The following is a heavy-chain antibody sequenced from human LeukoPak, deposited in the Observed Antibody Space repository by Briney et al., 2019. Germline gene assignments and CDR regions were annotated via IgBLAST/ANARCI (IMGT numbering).Heavy chain of an antibody. CDR3: ARGRDIVAMRYYYGLDV. Sequence: PSGTLSLTCAVSGGSIRSDNWWSWVRQPPGKGLEWIGEIYHSGSTNYNPSLKSRVTISVDKSKNQFSLKLNSVTAADTAVYYCARGRDIVAMRYYYGLDVWGQGTTVTVSS. V-gene: IGHV4-4*02. CDR1: GGSIRSDNW. D-gene: IGHD5-12*01. CDR2: IYHSGST. J-gene: IGHJ6*02.